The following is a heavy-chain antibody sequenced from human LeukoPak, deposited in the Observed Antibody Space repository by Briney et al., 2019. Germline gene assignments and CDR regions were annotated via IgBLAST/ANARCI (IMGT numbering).Heavy chain of an antibody. V-gene: IGHV4-39*01. CDR2: VYYSGDS. CDR1: GGSISNPGHY. D-gene: IGHD2-2*01. Sequence: SETLSLTCPVSGGSISNPGHYWGWVRQPPGKGLEWIGSVYYSGDSYKNPSLQSRLTVSIGTSKNQFSLQLSSVTAADTAVYFCARHGLQRFDFCGPGILVIVSS. J-gene: IGHJ4*02. CDR3: ARHGLQRFDF.